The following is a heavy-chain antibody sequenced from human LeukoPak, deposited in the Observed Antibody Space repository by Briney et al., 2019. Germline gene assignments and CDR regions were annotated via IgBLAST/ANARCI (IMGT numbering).Heavy chain of an antibody. D-gene: IGHD3-10*01. CDR2: INPNSGGT. CDR3: ARDLSYYGSGSYYFDY. CDR1: GYTFTGFY. J-gene: IGHJ4*02. Sequence: ASVKVSCRASGYTFTGFYMHWVRQAPGQGLEWMGWINPNSGGTNYAQKFQGRVTMTRDTSITTAYMELSSLISDDTAMYYCARDLSYYGSGSYYFDYWGQGTLVTVSS. V-gene: IGHV1-2*02.